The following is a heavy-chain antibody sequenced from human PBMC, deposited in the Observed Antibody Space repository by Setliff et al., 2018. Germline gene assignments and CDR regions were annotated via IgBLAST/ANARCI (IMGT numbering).Heavy chain of an antibody. J-gene: IGHJ4*02. CDR1: GGSVGNSYYY. Sequence: PSETLSLTCTVSGGSVGNSYYYWNWIRQPAGKGLEWIGRIYTTETTSYSPSLKSRVTRSADTSKNQFSLQRSSVTATATAVYYCARGRLLYVGDSHYFDNWGQGTLVTVSS. D-gene: IGHD4-17*01. CDR3: ARGRLLYVGDSHYFDN. CDR2: IYTTETT. V-gene: IGHV4-61*02.